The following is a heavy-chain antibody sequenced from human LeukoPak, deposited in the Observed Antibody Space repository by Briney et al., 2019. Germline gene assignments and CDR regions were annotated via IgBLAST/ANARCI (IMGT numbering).Heavy chain of an antibody. CDR2: ISDSGGST. CDR3: AKRGVVIRVILVGFHKQAYYFDS. D-gene: IGHD3-22*01. J-gene: IGHJ4*02. CDR1: GFTVSSNY. Sequence: GGSLRLSCAASGFTVSSNYMSWVRQAPGKGLEWVAGISDSGGSTSYADSVKGRFTISRDNPKNTLFLQMNSLRVEDTAVYFCAKRGVVIRVILVGFHKQAYYFDSWGQGALVTVSS. V-gene: IGHV3-23*01.